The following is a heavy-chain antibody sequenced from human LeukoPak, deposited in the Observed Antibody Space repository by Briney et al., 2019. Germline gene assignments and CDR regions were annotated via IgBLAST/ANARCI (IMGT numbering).Heavy chain of an antibody. Sequence: SQTLSLTCAISGDSVSSNSAAWNWIRHSPSGGLEWLGRTYYRSKWYNDYALSVNSRITINPDTSKNQFSLQLNSVTPEDTAVYYCARGPQVVGYFYIDVWDKGSTVTVSS. CDR1: GDSVSSNSAA. CDR2: TYYRSKWYN. V-gene: IGHV6-1*01. J-gene: IGHJ6*03. D-gene: IGHD2-15*01. CDR3: ARGPQVVGYFYIDV.